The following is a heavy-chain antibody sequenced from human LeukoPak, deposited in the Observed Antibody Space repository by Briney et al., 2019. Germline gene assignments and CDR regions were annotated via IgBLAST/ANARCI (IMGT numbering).Heavy chain of an antibody. CDR3: ARHYGEGNSYDFWSGYYSYYYYYMDV. Sequence: PSETLSLTCTVSGGSISSSSYYWGWIRQPPGKGLEWIGSIYYSGSTYYNPSLKSRVTISVDTSKNQFSLKLSSVTAADTAVYYRARHYGEGNSYDFWSGYYSYYYYYMDVWGKGTTVTVSS. V-gene: IGHV4-39*01. J-gene: IGHJ6*03. D-gene: IGHD3-3*01. CDR2: IYYSGST. CDR1: GGSISSSSYY.